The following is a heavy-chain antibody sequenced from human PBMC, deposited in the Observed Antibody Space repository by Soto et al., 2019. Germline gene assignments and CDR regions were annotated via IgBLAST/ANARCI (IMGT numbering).Heavy chain of an antibody. D-gene: IGHD5-18*01. V-gene: IGHV3-30*18. CDR1: GFTFSSYG. J-gene: IGHJ6*02. CDR3: AKDGGYSYGYALSLSYYYYGMDV. Sequence: QVQLVESGGGVVQPGRSLRLSCAASGFTFSSYGMHWVRQAPGKGLEWVAVISYDGSNKYYADSVKGRFTISRDNSKNTLYLQMNSLRAEDTAVYYCAKDGGYSYGYALSLSYYYYGMDVWGQGTTVTVSS. CDR2: ISYDGSNK.